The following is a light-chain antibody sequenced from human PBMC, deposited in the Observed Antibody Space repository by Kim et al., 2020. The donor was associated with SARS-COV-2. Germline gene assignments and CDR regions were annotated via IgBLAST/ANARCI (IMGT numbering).Light chain of an antibody. CDR3: QQYYTTPPT. CDR1: HSILYRSKNKTH. V-gene: IGKV4-1*01. CDR2: WAS. J-gene: IGKJ4*01. Sequence: VTFNCKPSHSILYRSKNKTHLSWYQQKPGQPPKWLVYWASTRESGVSDRFSGSGSGTDFTLTISSLQAEDVAVYYCQQYYTTPPTFGGGTKVDIK.